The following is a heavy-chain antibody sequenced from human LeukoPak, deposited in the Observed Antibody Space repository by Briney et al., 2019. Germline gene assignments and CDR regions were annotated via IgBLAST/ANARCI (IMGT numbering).Heavy chain of an antibody. CDR3: ARDLVAPYGMDV. J-gene: IGHJ6*02. V-gene: IGHV3-53*01. D-gene: IGHD5-12*01. CDR1: GFTVSSNY. Sequence: GGSLRLSCAASGFTVSSNYMSWVRQAPGKGLEWVSVIYSGSSAYYTDSVKGRFTISRDNSKNTLYLQMNSLRAEDTAVYYCARDLVAPYGMDVWGQGTTVTVSS. CDR2: IYSGSSA.